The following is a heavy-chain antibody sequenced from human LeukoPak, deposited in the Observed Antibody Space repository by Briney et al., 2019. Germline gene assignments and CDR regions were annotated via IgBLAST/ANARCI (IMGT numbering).Heavy chain of an antibody. J-gene: IGHJ4*02. CDR2: IRSKAYGGTT. CDR1: GFTFCDYA. D-gene: IGHD5-12*01. Sequence: GGSLRLSCTTSGFTFCDYAMSWFRQAPGKGLEWVGFIRSKAYGGTTEYAASVKGRFTISRDDSKNSLYLQMNSLKTEDTAVYYCARVLGYSGYDLAYWGQGTLVTVSS. V-gene: IGHV3-49*03. CDR3: ARVLGYSGYDLAY.